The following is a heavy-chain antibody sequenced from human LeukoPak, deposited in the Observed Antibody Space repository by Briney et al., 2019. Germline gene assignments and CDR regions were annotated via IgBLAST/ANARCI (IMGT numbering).Heavy chain of an antibody. CDR3: AREKGGSYLVDY. J-gene: IGHJ4*02. Sequence: GGSLRLSCAASGFTFSTHNMNWVRQAPGKGLEWVSYISSTTRTIYYADSVKGRFTISRDNAKNSLYLQMNSLRDEDTAVYYCAREKGGSYLVDYWGQGTLVTVSS. CDR2: ISSTTRTI. CDR1: GFTFSTHN. V-gene: IGHV3-48*02. D-gene: IGHD1-26*01.